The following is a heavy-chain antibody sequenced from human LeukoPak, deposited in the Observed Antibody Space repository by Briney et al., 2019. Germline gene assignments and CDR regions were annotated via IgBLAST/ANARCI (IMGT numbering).Heavy chain of an antibody. J-gene: IGHJ4*02. V-gene: IGHV4-28*01. D-gene: IGHD3-10*01. Sequence: SDTLSLTCAVSGYSITSSSWWGWIRQPPGKGLEWIGYIYHSGTTYYNPSLQSRVTMSVDTSKNQFSLKLSSVTAVDTAVYCCARKENVYYYFDYWGQGTPVTVSS. CDR1: GYSITSSSW. CDR3: ARKENVYYYFDY. CDR2: IYHSGTT.